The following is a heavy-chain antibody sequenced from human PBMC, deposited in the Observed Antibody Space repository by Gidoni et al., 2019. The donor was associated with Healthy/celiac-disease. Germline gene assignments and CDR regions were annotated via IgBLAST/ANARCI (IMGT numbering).Heavy chain of an antibody. CDR3: AIAAPSGSYAFDY. CDR2: INPNSGGT. D-gene: IGHD1-26*01. Sequence: QVQLVQSGAEVKKPGASVTVSCKASGYTFTGYYMHWVRQAPGHGLEWMGWINPNSGGTNYAKKFQGRVTMTRDTSISTAYMELSRLRSDDTAVYYCAIAAPSGSYAFDYWGQGTLVTVSS. J-gene: IGHJ4*02. CDR1: GYTFTGYY. V-gene: IGHV1-2*02.